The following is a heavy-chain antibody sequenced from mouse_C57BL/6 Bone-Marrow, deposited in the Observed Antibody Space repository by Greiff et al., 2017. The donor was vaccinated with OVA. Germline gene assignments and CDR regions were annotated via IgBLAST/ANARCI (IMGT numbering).Heavy chain of an antibody. CDR3: ASTHYYGSSYRFAY. CDR1: GYSFTDYN. CDR2: INPNYGTT. Sequence: VQLQQSGPELVKPGASVKISCKASGYSFTDYNMNWVKQSNGKSLEWIGVINPNYGTTSYNQKFKGKATLTVDQSSSTAYMQLNSLTSEDSAVYYCASTHYYGSSYRFAYWGQGTLVTVSA. D-gene: IGHD1-1*01. V-gene: IGHV1-39*01. J-gene: IGHJ3*01.